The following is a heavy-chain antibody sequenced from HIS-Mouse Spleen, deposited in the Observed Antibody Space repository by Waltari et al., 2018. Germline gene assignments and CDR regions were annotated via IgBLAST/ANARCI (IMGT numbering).Heavy chain of an antibody. Sequence: QVQLVQSGAEVKKPGASVKVSCKASGYTFTSYDINWVRRATGRGLEWMGWMNPNSGNTGYAQKFQGRVTMTRNTSISTAYMELSSLRSEDTAVYYCARIGSHRRGYSYGYWFDPWGQGTLVTVSS. CDR2: MNPNSGNT. V-gene: IGHV1-8*01. CDR1: GYTFTSYD. CDR3: ARIGSHRRGYSYGYWFDP. J-gene: IGHJ5*02. D-gene: IGHD5-18*01.